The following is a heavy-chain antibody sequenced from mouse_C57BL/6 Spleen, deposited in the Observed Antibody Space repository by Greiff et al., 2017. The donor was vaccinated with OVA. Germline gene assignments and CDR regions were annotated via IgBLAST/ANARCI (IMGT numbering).Heavy chain of an antibody. J-gene: IGHJ4*01. Sequence: VKLQQPGAELVKPGASVKLSCKASGYTFTSYWMHWVKQRPGQGLEWIGMIHPNSGSTNYNEKFKSKATLTVDKSSSTAYMQLSSLTSEDSAVYYCARNGNYDAMDYWGQGTSVTVSS. V-gene: IGHV1-64*01. D-gene: IGHD2-1*01. CDR3: ARNGNYDAMDY. CDR1: GYTFTSYW. CDR2: IHPNSGST.